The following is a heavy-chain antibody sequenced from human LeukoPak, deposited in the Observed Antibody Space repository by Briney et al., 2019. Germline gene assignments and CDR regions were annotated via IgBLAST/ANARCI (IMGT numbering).Heavy chain of an antibody. Sequence: PGGSLRLSCAASGFTLSSNYMSWVRQAPGEGLEWVSLIYSGGKTSYADSVKGRFTISRDNSRNTLYLQMNSLSAEDTAVYYCARDRVNWNDVGGLFDYWGQGTLVTVSS. V-gene: IGHV3-53*01. D-gene: IGHD1-1*01. CDR3: ARDRVNWNDVGGLFDY. J-gene: IGHJ4*02. CDR1: GFTLSSNY. CDR2: IYSGGKT.